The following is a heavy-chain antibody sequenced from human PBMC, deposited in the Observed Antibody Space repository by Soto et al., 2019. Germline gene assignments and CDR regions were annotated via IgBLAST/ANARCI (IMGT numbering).Heavy chain of an antibody. V-gene: IGHV4-34*01. CDR3: AREGGRSYGDYDGVWFDP. D-gene: IGHD4-17*01. CDR1: GGSFSGYY. Sequence: SETLSLTCAVYGGSFSGYYWSWIRQPPGKGLEWIGEINHSGSTNYNPSLKSRVTISVDTSKNQFSLKLSSVTAADTAVYYCAREGGRSYGDYDGVWFDPWGQGTLVTVSS. J-gene: IGHJ5*02. CDR2: INHSGST.